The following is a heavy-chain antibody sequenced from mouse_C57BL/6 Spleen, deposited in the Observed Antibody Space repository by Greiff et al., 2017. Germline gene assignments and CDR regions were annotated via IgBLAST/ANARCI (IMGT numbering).Heavy chain of an antibody. V-gene: IGHV1-82*01. CDR1: GYAFSSSW. D-gene: IGHD1-1*01. J-gene: IGHJ2*01. CDR2: IYPGDGDT. Sequence: LQESGPELVKPGASVKISCKASGYAFSSSWMNWVKQRPGKGLEWIGRIYPGDGDTNYNGKFKGKATLTADKSSSTAYMQLSSLTSEDSAVYFCAPYYSGDYWGQGTTLTVSS. CDR3: APYYSGDY.